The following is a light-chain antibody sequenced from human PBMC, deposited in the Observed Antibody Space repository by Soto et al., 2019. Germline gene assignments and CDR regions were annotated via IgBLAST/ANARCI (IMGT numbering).Light chain of an antibody. Sequence: DIQMTQSPSTLSASVGDRVTITCRADQSITRWLSWFQQKPGKAPSLLIYDATNLQPGVQSRFSGSGSGTELTLKISRLQPDDFATYYCQQYNGYSHSFGQGTRVEIK. CDR3: QQYNGYSHS. V-gene: IGKV1-5*01. CDR2: DAT. CDR1: QSITRW. J-gene: IGKJ2*01.